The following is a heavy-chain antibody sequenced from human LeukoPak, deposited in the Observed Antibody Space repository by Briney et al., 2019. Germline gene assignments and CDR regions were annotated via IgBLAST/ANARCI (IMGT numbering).Heavy chain of an antibody. Sequence: GASVKVSCKASGYTFTSYFIHWVRQAPGQGLEWMGIINPSGGSTNYAQKFQGRVTMTRDTSTSTAYMELRTLRSDDTAVYYCARDHSYASRGGSFDYWGQGTLVTVSS. J-gene: IGHJ4*02. D-gene: IGHD3-16*01. CDR2: INPSGGST. CDR1: GYTFTSYF. CDR3: ARDHSYASRGGSFDY. V-gene: IGHV1-46*01.